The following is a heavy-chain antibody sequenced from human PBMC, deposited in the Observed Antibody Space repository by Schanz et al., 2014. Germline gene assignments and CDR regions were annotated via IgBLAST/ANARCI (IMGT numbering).Heavy chain of an antibody. CDR2: ISASGGTT. Sequence: EVQLVESGGGLVQPGGSLRLSCSASGFTFSIYAMHWVRQAPGKGLEWVSAISASGGTTYYADSVKGRFTISRDNSKNTLYLQMNSLRAEDTAVYYCAKTPREYCNYDNCPNWFDSWGQGTLVTASS. CDR3: AKTPREYCNYDNCPNWFDS. J-gene: IGHJ5*01. D-gene: IGHD2-15*01. V-gene: IGHV3-23*04. CDR1: GFTFSIYA.